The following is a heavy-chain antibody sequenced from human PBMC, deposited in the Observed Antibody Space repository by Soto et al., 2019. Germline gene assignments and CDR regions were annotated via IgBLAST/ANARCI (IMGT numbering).Heavy chain of an antibody. Sequence: SETLSLTCAVYGGSFNGYYWTWIRQPPGKGPEWIGDINHSGSTNYHPSLKSRVTISVDTSKNQFSLKLRSVTAADMAVFYCARAPDKYYFDSWGQGTLVTVSS. J-gene: IGHJ4*02. CDR2: INHSGST. CDR1: GGSFNGYY. V-gene: IGHV4-34*01. CDR3: ARAPDKYYFDS.